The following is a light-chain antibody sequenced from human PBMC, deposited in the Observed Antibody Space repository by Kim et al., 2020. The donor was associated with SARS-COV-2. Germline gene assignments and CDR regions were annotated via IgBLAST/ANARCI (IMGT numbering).Light chain of an antibody. CDR3: QQYYSTPRT. Sequence: DIVMTQSPDSLAVSLGERATINCKSSQSVLYSSNNKNYLAWYQQKPGQPPKLLIYWASTRESGVPDRFSGSGSGIDFTLTISSLQAEDVAVYYCQQYYSTPRTFGQGTKVDIK. V-gene: IGKV4-1*01. CDR1: QSVLYSSNNKNY. CDR2: WAS. J-gene: IGKJ1*01.